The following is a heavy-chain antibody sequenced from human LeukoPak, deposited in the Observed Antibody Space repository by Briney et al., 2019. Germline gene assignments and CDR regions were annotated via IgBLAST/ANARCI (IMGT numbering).Heavy chain of an antibody. D-gene: IGHD3-22*01. CDR3: ARGYYDSSGYYLYFDY. Sequence: GGSLRLSCAASGFTFSSYSMNWVRQAPGKGLEWVSSISSSSSYIYYADSVKGRFTISRDNAKNSLYLQMNSLRAEDTAVYYCARGYYDSSGYYLYFDYWGQGTLVTVSS. CDR2: ISSSSSYI. J-gene: IGHJ4*02. V-gene: IGHV3-21*01. CDR1: GFTFSSYS.